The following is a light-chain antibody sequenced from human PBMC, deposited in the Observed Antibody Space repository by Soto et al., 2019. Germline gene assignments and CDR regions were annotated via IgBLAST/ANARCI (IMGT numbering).Light chain of an antibody. CDR2: DVS. Sequence: QSVLTQPASVSGSPGQSITISCTGTSSDVGAYDYVSWYQQHPGKAPKLLIYDVSDRPSGLSNRFSGSKSGNTASLTISELQAEDEADYYFSSHTRSSTRVFGGGTQLTVL. CDR1: SSDVGAYDY. CDR3: SSHTRSSTRV. V-gene: IGLV2-14*03. J-gene: IGLJ7*01.